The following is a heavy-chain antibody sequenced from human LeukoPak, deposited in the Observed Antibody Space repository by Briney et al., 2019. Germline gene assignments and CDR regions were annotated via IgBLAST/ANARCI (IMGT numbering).Heavy chain of an antibody. Sequence: PGGSLRLSCAASGFVFGNFWMHWVRQAPGKGLVRVSLINSDGSGARYADSVKGRFTISRDNAKNTLYLQMNSLRAEDTAVYYCARVPITLAGTKDAKYFQHWGQGTLVTVSS. CDR2: INSDGSGA. V-gene: IGHV3-74*01. CDR3: ARVPITLAGTKDAKYFQH. D-gene: IGHD6-19*01. CDR1: GFVFGNFW. J-gene: IGHJ1*01.